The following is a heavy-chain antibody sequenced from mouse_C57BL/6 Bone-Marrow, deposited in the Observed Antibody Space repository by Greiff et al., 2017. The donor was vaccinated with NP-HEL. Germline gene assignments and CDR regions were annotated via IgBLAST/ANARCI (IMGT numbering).Heavy chain of an antibody. Sequence: VQLQQSGAELVRPGASVKLSCTVSGFNFNDDYMHWVKQRPEQGLEWIGWIDPENGDTEYASKFQGKATMTADTSSNTAYLQRSSLTSEDTAVYNGTTGGSSPYAMDYWGQGTSVTVSS. CDR2: IDPENGDT. CDR3: TTGGSSPYAMDY. D-gene: IGHD1-1*01. V-gene: IGHV14-4*01. CDR1: GFNFNDDY. J-gene: IGHJ4*01.